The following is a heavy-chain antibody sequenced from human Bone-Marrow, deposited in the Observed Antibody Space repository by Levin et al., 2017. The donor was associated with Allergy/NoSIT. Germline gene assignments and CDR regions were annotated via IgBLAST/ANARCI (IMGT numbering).Heavy chain of an antibody. J-gene: IGHJ4*02. V-gene: IGHV3-30*18. CDR3: AKDLAAFDYGSGTSPDY. Sequence: GESLKISCAASGFTFSTFGMHWVRQAPGKGLEWVAVISHDGSNTYFADSVKGRLTISRDNSKSTVYLQMNSLRPEDTAGYYCAKDLAAFDYGSGTSPDYWGQGTLVTVSS. CDR2: ISHDGSNT. CDR1: GFTFSTFG. D-gene: IGHD3-10*01.